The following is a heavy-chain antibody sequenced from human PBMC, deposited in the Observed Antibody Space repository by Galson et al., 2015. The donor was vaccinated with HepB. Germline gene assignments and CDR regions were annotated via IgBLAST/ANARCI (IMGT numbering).Heavy chain of an antibody. CDR1: GFTFSSYA. D-gene: IGHD2-2*01. CDR2: ISSNGGST. V-gene: IGHV3-64D*06. J-gene: IGHJ6*02. CDR3: VKGITFPEIGLVPAAFEVAAAGPPYYYYYAMDV. Sequence: SLRLSCAASGFTFSSYAMHWVRQAPGKGLEYVSAISSNGGSTYYADSVKGRFTISRDNSKNTLYLQMSSLRAEDTAVYYCVKGITFPEIGLVPAAFEVAAAGPPYYYYYAMDVWGQGTTVTVSS.